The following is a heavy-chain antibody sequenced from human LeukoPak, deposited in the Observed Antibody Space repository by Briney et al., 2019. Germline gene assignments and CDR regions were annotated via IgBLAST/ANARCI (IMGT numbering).Heavy chain of an antibody. J-gene: IGHJ5*02. D-gene: IGHD3-10*01. CDR2: IYYNGST. V-gene: IGHV4-59*12. Sequence: PSETLSLTCTVSGGSFTVYYWSWLRQPPGKGLECIGYIYYNGSTNYNPSLKSRVTISVDTSKNQFSLKLSSVTAADTAVYYCARDSPYYYGSGFTSGWFDPWGQGTLVTVSS. CDR1: GGSFTVYY. CDR3: ARDSPYYYGSGFTSGWFDP.